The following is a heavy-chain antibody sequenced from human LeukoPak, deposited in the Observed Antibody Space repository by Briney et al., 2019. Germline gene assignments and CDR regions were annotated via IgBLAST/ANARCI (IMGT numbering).Heavy chain of an antibody. Sequence: GASVKVSCKASGYTFTGYYMHWVRQAPGQGLEWMGWISAYNGNTNYAQKLQGRVTMTTDTSTSTAYMELRSLRSDDTAVYYCARPKNWDNDAFDIWGQGTMVTVSS. CDR3: ARPKNWDNDAFDI. CDR2: ISAYNGNT. CDR1: GYTFTGYY. D-gene: IGHD1/OR15-1a*01. V-gene: IGHV1-18*04. J-gene: IGHJ3*02.